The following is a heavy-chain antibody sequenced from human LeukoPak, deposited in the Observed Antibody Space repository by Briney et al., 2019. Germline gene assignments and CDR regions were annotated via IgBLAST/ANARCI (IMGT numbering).Heavy chain of an antibody. CDR2: IKQDGSEK. CDR3: ARTLTIFGVVIHFDY. D-gene: IGHD3-3*01. CDR1: GFTFSSYC. J-gene: IGHJ4*02. V-gene: IGHV3-7*01. Sequence: GGSLRLSCAASGFTFSSYCMSWVRQAPGKGLEWVANIKQDGSEKYYVDSVKGRFTISRDNAKNSLYLQMNSLRAEDTAVYYCARTLTIFGVVIHFDYWGQGTLVTVSS.